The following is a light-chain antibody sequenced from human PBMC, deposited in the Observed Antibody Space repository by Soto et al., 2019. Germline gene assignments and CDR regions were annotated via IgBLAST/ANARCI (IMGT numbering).Light chain of an antibody. CDR1: QSVSNNY. Sequence: EISLTQSPGTISLSPGERATLSCRASQSVSNNYLAWYQQKPGQAPRLLIYGASNRATGIPARFSGSGSETDFTLTISDVEPEDFAVYYCHQRQSWPRTFGQGTKVDIK. CDR2: GAS. CDR3: HQRQSWPRT. V-gene: IGKV3-11*01. J-gene: IGKJ1*01.